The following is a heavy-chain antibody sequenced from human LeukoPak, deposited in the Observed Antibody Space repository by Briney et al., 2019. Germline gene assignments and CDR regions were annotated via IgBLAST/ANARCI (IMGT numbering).Heavy chain of an antibody. V-gene: IGHV4-34*01. CDR3: ARSRSGYSYDHAAFEI. Sequence: SETLSLTCAVYGGSFSGYYWSWIRQPPGKGLEWIGEINHSGSTNYNPSLKSRVTISVDTSRNQFSLKLSSVTAADTAVYYCARSRSGYSYDHAAFEIWGQGTMVTVSS. D-gene: IGHD5-18*01. CDR2: INHSGST. J-gene: IGHJ3*02. CDR1: GGSFSGYY.